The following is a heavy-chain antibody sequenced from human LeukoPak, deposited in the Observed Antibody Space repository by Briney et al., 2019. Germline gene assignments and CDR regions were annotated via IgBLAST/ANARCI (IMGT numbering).Heavy chain of an antibody. J-gene: IGHJ4*02. CDR1: GYTFTSYG. Sequence: ASVKVSCKASGYTFTSYGISWVRQAPGQGLEWMGWISAYNGNTKYAQKLQDRVTMTTDTSTSTAYMELRSLISDDTAVYYCARSPPPTIVGAHYFDYWGQGTLVTVSS. V-gene: IGHV1-18*01. CDR2: ISAYNGNT. D-gene: IGHD1-26*01. CDR3: ARSPPPTIVGAHYFDY.